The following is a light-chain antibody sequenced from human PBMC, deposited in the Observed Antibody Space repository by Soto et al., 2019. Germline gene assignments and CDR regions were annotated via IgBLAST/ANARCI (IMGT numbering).Light chain of an antibody. Sequence: DIQITQSPAPLSASVGDGANITCRASQSISTWLAWYQQKPGKAPKLLIYKASTLKSGVPSRFSGSGSGTEFTLTISSLQPDDFATYYCQHYNSYSESFGQATKV. CDR3: QHYNSYSES. CDR1: QSISTW. CDR2: KAS. J-gene: IGKJ1*01. V-gene: IGKV1-5*03.